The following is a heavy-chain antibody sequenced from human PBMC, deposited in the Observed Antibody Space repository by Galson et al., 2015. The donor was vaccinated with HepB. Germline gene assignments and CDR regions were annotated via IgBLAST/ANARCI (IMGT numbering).Heavy chain of an antibody. CDR1: GFTFSSYT. V-gene: IGHV3-21*01. CDR2: LYGSSRYI. CDR3: VRDSVWGEDPPNFDN. Sequence: SLRLSCAASGFTFSSYTMSWVRQAPGRGLEWVSSLYGSSRYIYYADSLRGRFTISRDYANNSLFLQLNRLEAEDTAVYFCVRDSVWGEDPPNFDNWGQGTLVAVSS. J-gene: IGHJ4*02. D-gene: IGHD1-26*01.